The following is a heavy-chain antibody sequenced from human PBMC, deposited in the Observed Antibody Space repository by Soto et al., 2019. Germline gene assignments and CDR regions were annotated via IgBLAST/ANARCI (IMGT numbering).Heavy chain of an antibody. CDR3: AGDQTGYYTPSSFAI. Sequence: QVQLQESGPGLVKPSETLSLTCTVSGGSISNYYWSWIRQPPGKGLEWIGYIYHSGSSNYNPSIQSRVTISVDTSKNQFSLKLTSVTAADTAFYYCAGDQTGYYTPSSFAIWGPGTMVTVSS. V-gene: IGHV4-59*01. CDR2: IYHSGSS. D-gene: IGHD3-9*01. J-gene: IGHJ3*02. CDR1: GGSISNYY.